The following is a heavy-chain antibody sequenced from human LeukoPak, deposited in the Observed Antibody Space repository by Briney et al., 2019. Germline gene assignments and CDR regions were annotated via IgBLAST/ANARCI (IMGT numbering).Heavy chain of an antibody. V-gene: IGHV4-34*01. CDR3: ARGPGYCSSTSCYKGWFDP. D-gene: IGHD2-2*02. J-gene: IGHJ5*02. Sequence: PSETLSLTCAVYGGSFSGYYWSWIRQPPGKGLEWIGEINHSGSTNYNPSLKSRVTISVDTSKNQFSLKLSSVTAADTAVYYCARGPGYCSSTSCYKGWFDPRGQGTLVTVSS. CDR1: GGSFSGYY. CDR2: INHSGST.